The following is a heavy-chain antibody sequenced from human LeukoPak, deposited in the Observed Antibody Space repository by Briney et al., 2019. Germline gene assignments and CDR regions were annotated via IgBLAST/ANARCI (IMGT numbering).Heavy chain of an antibody. D-gene: IGHD2-15*01. CDR2: IIGDGGNT. CDR3: ARGRGTCSGDSCYFDY. CDR1: GFTFSTYW. V-gene: IGHV3-74*01. J-gene: IGHJ4*02. Sequence: GGSLRLSCAASGFTFSTYWIHWVRQAPGKGLVWVSRIIGDGGNTIYADSVRGRFTISRDNAKNTLYLQMNRLRAEDTAVYYCARGRGTCSGDSCYFDYWGQGTLVTVSS.